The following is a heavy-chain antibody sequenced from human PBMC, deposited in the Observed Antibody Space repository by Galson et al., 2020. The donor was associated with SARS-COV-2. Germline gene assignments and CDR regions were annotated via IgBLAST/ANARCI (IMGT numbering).Heavy chain of an antibody. D-gene: IGHD3-3*01. V-gene: IGHV3-49*03. CDR2: IRSKAYGGTT. CDR1: GFTFGDYA. J-gene: IGHJ6*03. CDR3: TRDFFTIFGYYYYMDV. Sequence: GESLKISCTASGFTFGDYAMSWFRQAPGQGLEWVGFIRSKAYGGTTEYAASVKGRFTISRDDSKSIAYLQMNSLKTEDTAVYYCTRDFFTIFGYYYYMDVWGKGTTVTVSS.